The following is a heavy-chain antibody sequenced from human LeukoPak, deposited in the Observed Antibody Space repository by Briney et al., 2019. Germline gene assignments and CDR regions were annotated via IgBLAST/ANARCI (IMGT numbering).Heavy chain of an antibody. CDR2: ISGSGTNT. V-gene: IGHV3-23*01. Sequence: GGSLRLSCAASGFTFSSYGMSWVRQAPGKGLEWVSVISGSGTNTYYADSVMGRFTISRDNSKNTLYLQMNSLRAEDTAVYYCAKSFGPVIAAAGTGADWGQGTLVTVSS. CDR1: GFTFSSYG. J-gene: IGHJ4*02. CDR3: AKSFGPVIAAAGTGAD. D-gene: IGHD6-13*01.